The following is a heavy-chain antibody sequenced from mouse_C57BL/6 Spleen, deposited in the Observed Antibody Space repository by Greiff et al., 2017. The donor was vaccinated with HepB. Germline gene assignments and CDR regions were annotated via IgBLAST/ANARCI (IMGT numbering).Heavy chain of an antibody. CDR1: GYTFTDYY. Sequence: EVQLQQSGPELVQPGASVKISCKASGYTFTDYYMNWVKQSHGKSLEWIGDINPNNGGTSYNQKFKGKATLTVDKSSSTADMALRSLTSEDSAVYYCARWGYGTSDYWGQGTTRTVAS. J-gene: IGHJ2*01. CDR2: INPNNGGT. D-gene: IGHD2-10*02. V-gene: IGHV1-26*01. CDR3: ARWGYGTSDY.